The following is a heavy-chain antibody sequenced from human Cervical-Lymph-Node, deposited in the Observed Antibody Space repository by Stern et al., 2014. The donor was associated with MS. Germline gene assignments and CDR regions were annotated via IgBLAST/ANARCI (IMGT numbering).Heavy chain of an antibody. CDR1: GGSISSGGYY. CDR2: IYYSGGT. CDR3: ARVDSSSWDFDY. V-gene: IGHV4-31*03. J-gene: IGHJ4*02. D-gene: IGHD6-13*01. Sequence: QLQLQESGPGLVKPSQTLSLTCTVSGGSISSGGYYWSWIRQHPGKGLEWIGYIYYSGGTSYNPYLKSRATISVDTSKNQFSLKLSSVTAADTAVYYCARVDSSSWDFDYWGQGTLVTVSS.